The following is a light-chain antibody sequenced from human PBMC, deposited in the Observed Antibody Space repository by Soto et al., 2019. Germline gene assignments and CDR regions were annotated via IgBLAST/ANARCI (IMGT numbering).Light chain of an antibody. CDR1: NIGSKS. CDR3: QTWGTGIVV. Sequence: SYELTQPPSVSVAPGQTARITCGGNNIGSKSVHWYQQKPGQAPVLVVFDDYDRPSGIPERFSGSNSGNTATLTIIRVEAGDEADYYCQTWGTGIVVFGGGTQLTVL. V-gene: IGLV3-21*02. CDR2: DDY. J-gene: IGLJ2*01.